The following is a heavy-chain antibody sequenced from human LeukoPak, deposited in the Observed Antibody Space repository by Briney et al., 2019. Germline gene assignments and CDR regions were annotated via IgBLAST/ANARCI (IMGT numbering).Heavy chain of an antibody. CDR2: ISERGGST. CDR3: AKRGIVIRAVIVIGFHKEAYYFDY. J-gene: IGHJ4*02. Sequence: SGGSLRLSCVVSGITLSNYGMSWVRQAPGKGLEWVSGISERGGSTNYADSVKGRFIISRDTSKNTVYLRMNSLRVEDTAVYFCAKRGIVIRAVIVIGFHKEAYYFDYWGQGILVTVSS. CDR1: GITLSNYG. V-gene: IGHV3-23*01. D-gene: IGHD3-10*01.